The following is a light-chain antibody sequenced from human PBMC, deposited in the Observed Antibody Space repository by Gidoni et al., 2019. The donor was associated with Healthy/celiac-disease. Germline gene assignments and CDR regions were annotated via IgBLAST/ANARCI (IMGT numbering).Light chain of an antibody. CDR1: QDISNY. CDR2: DAS. Sequence: DIQMTKSPSSLSASVGHRVTITCQASQDISNYLNWYQQKPGKAPKLLIYDASNLETGVPSRFSGSGSGTDFTFTISSLQPEEIATYYCQQYDNLLFTFGPGTKVDIK. J-gene: IGKJ3*01. V-gene: IGKV1-33*01. CDR3: QQYDNLLFT.